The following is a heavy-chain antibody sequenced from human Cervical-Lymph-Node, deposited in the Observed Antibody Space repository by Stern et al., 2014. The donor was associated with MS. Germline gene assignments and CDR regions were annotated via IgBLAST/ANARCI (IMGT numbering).Heavy chain of an antibody. CDR2: ISGGGHYT. CDR1: GFTFNNYA. Sequence: VQLVESGGKIVLPGRSLRLSCVASGFTFNNYAIHWVRQAPGKVLEWVATISGGGHYTHYADSVKGRFVISRDDAKKTLYLQMDTLRPEDTAFYYCTLFSNWGPGTLVTVSS. CDR3: TLFSN. D-gene: IGHD3-10*02. V-gene: IGHV3-23*04. J-gene: IGHJ4*02.